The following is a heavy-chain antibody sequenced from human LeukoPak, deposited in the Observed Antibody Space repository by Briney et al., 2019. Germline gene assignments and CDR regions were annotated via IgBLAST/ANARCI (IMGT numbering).Heavy chain of an antibody. CDR2: TSGSGGST. V-gene: IGHV3-23*01. Sequence: GGSLRLSCAASGFTFSNYAMSWVRQAPGKGLEWVSGTSGSGGSTYYAGSVKGRFTISRDNSKNTLYLQMNSLRVEDTAVYYCAKNGGSQCYSHLDSWGQGTLVTVSS. CDR1: GFTFSNYA. CDR3: AKNGGSQCYSHLDS. D-gene: IGHD2-15*01. J-gene: IGHJ4*02.